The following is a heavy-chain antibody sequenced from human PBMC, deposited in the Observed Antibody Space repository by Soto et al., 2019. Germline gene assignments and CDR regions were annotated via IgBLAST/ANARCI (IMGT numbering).Heavy chain of an antibody. CDR1: GGSISSYY. J-gene: IGHJ4*02. Sequence: SETLSLTCTVSGGSISSYYWSWIRQPPGKGLEWIGYIYYSGSTNYNPSLKSRVTISVDTSKNQFSLKLSSVTAADTAVYYCATYYYGSGSYGFDYWGQGTLVTVSS. V-gene: IGHV4-59*01. CDR2: IYYSGST. D-gene: IGHD3-10*01. CDR3: ATYYYGSGSYGFDY.